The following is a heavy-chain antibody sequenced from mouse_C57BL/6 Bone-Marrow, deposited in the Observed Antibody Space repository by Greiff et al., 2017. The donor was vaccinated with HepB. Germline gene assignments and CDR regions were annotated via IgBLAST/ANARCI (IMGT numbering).Heavy chain of an antibody. D-gene: IGHD4-1*01. V-gene: IGHV5-12*01. CDR2: ISNGGGST. CDR1: GFTFSDYY. J-gene: IGHJ1*03. Sequence: EVQVVDSGGGLVQPGGSLKLSCAASGFTFSDYYMYWVRQTPEKRLEWVAYISNGGGSTYYPDTVKGRFTISRDNAKNTMYLQMSRLKSEDTAMYYCARPLTGYWYFDVWGTGTTVTVSS. CDR3: ARPLTGYWYFDV.